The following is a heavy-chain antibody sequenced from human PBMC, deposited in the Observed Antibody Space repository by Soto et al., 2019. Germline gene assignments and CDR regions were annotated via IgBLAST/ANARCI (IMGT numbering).Heavy chain of an antibody. CDR1: GGSFSTSS. CDR3: AGGHEFGWYSDAYEI. D-gene: IGHD2-21*01. J-gene: IGHJ3*02. V-gene: IGHV1-69*14. CDR2: ILPIFGTA. Sequence: QVLLVQSGAEMKKPGSSVRVSCKASGGSFSTSSINWVRQAPGQRPEWLANILPIFGTADYEKKFRGRLTVTADNIPNTGYMGLRSLFSEDTGVYYCAGGHEFGWYSDAYEIWGQGTVVTVSS.